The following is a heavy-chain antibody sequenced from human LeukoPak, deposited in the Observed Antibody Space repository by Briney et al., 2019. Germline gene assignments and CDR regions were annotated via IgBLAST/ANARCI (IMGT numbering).Heavy chain of an antibody. Sequence: GGSLRLSCAASGFTFSSYGMHWVRQAPGKGLEWVAVISHDGSHKYYADSVKGRFTISRDNSKNTLYLQMNSLRAEDTAVYYCARDLGEYGDYANDAFDIWGQGTMVTVSS. CDR3: ARDLGEYGDYANDAFDI. V-gene: IGHV3-30*03. D-gene: IGHD4-17*01. CDR1: GFTFSSYG. J-gene: IGHJ3*02. CDR2: ISHDGSHK.